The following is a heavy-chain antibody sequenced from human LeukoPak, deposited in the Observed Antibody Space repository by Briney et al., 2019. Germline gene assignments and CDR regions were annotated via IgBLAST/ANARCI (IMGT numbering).Heavy chain of an antibody. D-gene: IGHD1-26*01. CDR1: GGSISNYY. CDR2: IYSSGNT. Sequence: SETLSLTCIVSGGSISNYYCNWIRQSAGKGLEWIGRIYSSGNTNYNPSLKSRVTMSVDTSRKQFSLKLSSVTAADTAVYYCATTESYYRDSLLEYWGQGTLVTVPS. V-gene: IGHV4-4*07. J-gene: IGHJ4*02. CDR3: ATTESYYRDSLLEY.